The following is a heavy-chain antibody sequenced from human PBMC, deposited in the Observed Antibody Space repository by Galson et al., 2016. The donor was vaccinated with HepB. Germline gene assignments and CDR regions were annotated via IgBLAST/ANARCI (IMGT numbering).Heavy chain of an antibody. CDR1: GGTVTSGSDY. CDR3: AREGTY. V-gene: IGHV4-61*01. J-gene: IGHJ4*02. CDR2: IHSSGST. Sequence: ETLSLTCTVAGGTVTSGSDYWTWIRQPPGKGLEWIGYIHSSGSTNYNPSLKSRVTISVDTSKDQFSLRLSSVTAADTAMYYCAREGTYWGQGTLVTVSS.